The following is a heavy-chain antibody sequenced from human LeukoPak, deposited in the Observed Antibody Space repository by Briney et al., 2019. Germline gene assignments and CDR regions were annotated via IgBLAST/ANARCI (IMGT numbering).Heavy chain of an antibody. J-gene: IGHJ4*02. D-gene: IGHD3-3*01. CDR3: ARLTIFGVVGSDFDY. CDR2: IIPIFGTT. Sequence: GASVKVSCKASGGTFSNYAISWVRQAPGQGLEWVGGIIPIFGTTNYAQKFQGRVTITADESTSTAYMELSSLKSEDTAVYHCARLTIFGVVGSDFDYWGQGTLVTVSS. CDR1: GGTFSNYA. V-gene: IGHV1-69*13.